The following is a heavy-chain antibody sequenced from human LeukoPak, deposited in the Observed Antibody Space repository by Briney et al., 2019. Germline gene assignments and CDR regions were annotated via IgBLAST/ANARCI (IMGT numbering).Heavy chain of an antibody. D-gene: IGHD3-22*01. J-gene: IGHJ4*02. CDR2: ISNSGGST. CDR1: GFTFSSYA. Sequence: GGSLRLSCAVSGFTFSSYAMNWVRQAPGKGLEWVSGISNSGGSTYYADSVKGRFTISRDNAKNSLYLQMNSLRAEDTAVYYCARAEPLYYYDSSDQPDYWGQGTLVTVSS. V-gene: IGHV3-23*01. CDR3: ARAEPLYYYDSSDQPDY.